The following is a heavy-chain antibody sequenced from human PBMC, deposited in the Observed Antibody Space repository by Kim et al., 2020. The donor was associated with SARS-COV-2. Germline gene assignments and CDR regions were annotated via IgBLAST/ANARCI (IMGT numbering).Heavy chain of an antibody. CDR2: IIPIFGTA. Sequence: SVKVSCKASGGTFSSYAISWVRQAPGQGLEWMGGIIPIFGTANYAQKFQGRVTITADESTSTAYMELSSLRSEDTAVYYCARPAGSVPAARGWFDPWGQGTLVSVSS. CDR3: ARPAGSVPAARGWFDP. CDR1: GGTFSSYA. V-gene: IGHV1-69*13. J-gene: IGHJ5*02. D-gene: IGHD2-2*01.